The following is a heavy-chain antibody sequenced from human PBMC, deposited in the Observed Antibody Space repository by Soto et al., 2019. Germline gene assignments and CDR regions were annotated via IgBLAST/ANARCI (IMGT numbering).Heavy chain of an antibody. CDR3: ARGTRYCISTSCLPDAFDI. D-gene: IGHD2-2*01. V-gene: IGHV1-69*13. CDR2: IIPIFGTA. J-gene: IGHJ3*02. CDR1: GGTFSSYA. Sequence: SVKVSCKASGGTFSSYAISWVRQAPGQGPEWMGGIIPIFGTANYAQKFQGRVTITADESTSTAYMELSSLRSEDTAVYYCARGTRYCISTSCLPDAFDIWGQGTMVTVS.